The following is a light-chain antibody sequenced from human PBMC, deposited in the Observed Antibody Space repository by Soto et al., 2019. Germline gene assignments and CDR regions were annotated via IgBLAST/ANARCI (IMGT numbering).Light chain of an antibody. CDR3: QQRSNWQIT. CDR2: DAS. Sequence: EIVLTQSPATLSLSPGERATLSCRASQSLDSFLAWYQQKPGQAPRLLIYDASNRATGIPARFSGSGSGTDFTLTISSLEPEDFAVYYCQQRSNWQITFGQGTRLEIK. CDR1: QSLDSF. J-gene: IGKJ5*01. V-gene: IGKV3-11*01.